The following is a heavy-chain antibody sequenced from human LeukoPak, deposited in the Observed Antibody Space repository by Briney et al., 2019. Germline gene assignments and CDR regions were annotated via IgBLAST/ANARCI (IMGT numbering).Heavy chain of an antibody. Sequence: ASVKVSCKASGGTFSSYAISWVRQAPGQGLEWMGRIIPILGIANYAQKFQGRVTITADKSTSTAYMELSSLRSEDTAVYYCARAPSLAVAADYWGQGTLVTVSS. D-gene: IGHD6-19*01. CDR2: IIPILGIA. J-gene: IGHJ4*02. V-gene: IGHV1-69*04. CDR1: GGTFSSYA. CDR3: ARAPSLAVAADY.